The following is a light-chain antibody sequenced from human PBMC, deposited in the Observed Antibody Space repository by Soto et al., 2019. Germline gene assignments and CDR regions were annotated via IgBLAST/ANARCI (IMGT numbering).Light chain of an antibody. CDR2: GAS. CDR1: QSVSSSY. J-gene: IGKJ1*01. CDR3: QHYGSSRWT. Sequence: EIVLTQSPGTLSLSPGERATLSCRASQSVSSSYLAWYQQKPGQAPRLLIYGASSRATGIPDRFSGSGSGTDFTLTISRLEPEDFAVYYCQHYGSSRWTFGQGNKVEIK. V-gene: IGKV3-20*01.